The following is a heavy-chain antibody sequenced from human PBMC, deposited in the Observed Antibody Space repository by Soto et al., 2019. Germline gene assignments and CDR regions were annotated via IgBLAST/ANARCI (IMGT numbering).Heavy chain of an antibody. Sequence: SGPTLVNPTQTLTLTCTFSGFSLSTSAMSVSWIRQPPGKALEWLALIDWDDDVYFSTSLKTRLTISKDTSKNQVVLTMTNMDPVDTATYYCARVVRGVNKLDYWGQGTLVTISS. CDR2: IDWDDDV. CDR3: ARVVRGVNKLDY. CDR1: GFSLSTSAMS. J-gene: IGHJ4*02. V-gene: IGHV2-70*01. D-gene: IGHD3-10*01.